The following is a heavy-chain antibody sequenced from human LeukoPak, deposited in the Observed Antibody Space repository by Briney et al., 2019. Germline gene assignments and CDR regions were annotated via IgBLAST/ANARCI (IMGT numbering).Heavy chain of an antibody. CDR3: ARVAKRSGMDYYDSSGPADY. Sequence: ASVNVSCKASGYTFTSYYVHWVRQAPGQGLEWMGWVSSYNAKTNYAQSLQDRVTMTTDTSTSTAYMELRSLRSDDTAVYYCARVAKRSGMDYYDSSGPADYWGQGTLVTVSS. V-gene: IGHV1-18*04. CDR2: VSSYNAKT. D-gene: IGHD3-22*01. J-gene: IGHJ4*02. CDR1: GYTFTSYY.